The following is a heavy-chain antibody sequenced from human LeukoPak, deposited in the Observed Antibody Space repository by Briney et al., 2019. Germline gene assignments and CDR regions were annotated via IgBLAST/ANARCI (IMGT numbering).Heavy chain of an antibody. V-gene: IGHV3-69-1*01. CDR1: AITFSGYH. D-gene: IGHD2-21*01. J-gene: IGHJ4*02. CDR3: VRDRDWAFAY. Sequence: GGSLRLSCAASAITFSGYHMNWVRQAPGKGVEWISYIGSGFNIYYADSVKGRFTISRDNAKNSLYLQMNSLGVGDTAVYYCVRDRDWAFAYWGQGTLVTVSS. CDR2: IGSGFNI.